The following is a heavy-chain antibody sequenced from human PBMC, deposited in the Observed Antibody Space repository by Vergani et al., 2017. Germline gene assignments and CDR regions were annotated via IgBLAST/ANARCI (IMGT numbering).Heavy chain of an antibody. J-gene: IGHJ4*02. CDR1: GFALNRHA. CDR2: ISFDGTNE. CDR3: VRDRGLCAGGRCYTEAWDY. D-gene: IGHD2-2*02. V-gene: IGHV3-30-3*01. Sequence: VQLVESGGDLVQPGTSLRLSCVVSGFALNRHAMYWVRQAPGKGLEWVVGISFDGTNEYYPDLVKGRFTISRDIAKNTLYLQVRSLRLEDTGVYHCVRDRGLCAGGRCYTEAWDYWGQGTPVTVSS.